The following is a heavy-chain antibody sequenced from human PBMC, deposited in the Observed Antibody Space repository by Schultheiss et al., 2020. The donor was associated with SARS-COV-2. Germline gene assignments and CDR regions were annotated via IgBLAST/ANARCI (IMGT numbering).Heavy chain of an antibody. Sequence: GGSLRLSCAASGFTVSSNYMSWVRQAPGKGLEWVSSISSSSSYIYYADSVKGRFTISRDNAKNSLYLQMNSLRAEDTAVYYCARDLRTVTTRYYYYGMDVWGQGTTVTVA. CDR1: GFTVSSNY. CDR3: ARDLRTVTTRYYYYGMDV. J-gene: IGHJ6*02. D-gene: IGHD4-11*01. CDR2: ISSSSSYI. V-gene: IGHV3-21*01.